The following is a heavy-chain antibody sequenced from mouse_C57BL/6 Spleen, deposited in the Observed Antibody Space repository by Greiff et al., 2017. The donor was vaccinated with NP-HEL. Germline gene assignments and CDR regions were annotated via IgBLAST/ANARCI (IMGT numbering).Heavy chain of an antibody. Sequence: QVHVKQPGAELVRPGTSVKLSCKASGYTFTSSWMHWVKQRPGQGLEWIGVIDPSDSYTNYNQKFKGKATLTVDTSSSTAYMQLSSLTSEDSAVYSCARWGIATGEYIAYWGQGTTLTVSS. CDR1: GYTFTSSW. D-gene: IGHD1-1*01. V-gene: IGHV1-59*01. CDR2: IDPSDSYT. CDR3: ARWGIATGEYIAY. J-gene: IGHJ2*01.